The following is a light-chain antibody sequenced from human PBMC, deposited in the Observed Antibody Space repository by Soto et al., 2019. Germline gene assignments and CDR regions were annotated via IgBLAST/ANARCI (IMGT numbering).Light chain of an antibody. V-gene: IGLV2-14*01. Sequence: QSALTQPASVSGSPGQSINISCTGTSSDVGGYNYVSWYQQHPGKAPKLMIYDVTNRPSGVSNRFSGSKSGNTASLTISGLQAEDEAAYYCSSYTSSSTLGVIFGGGTKLAVL. CDR3: SSYTSSSTLGVI. CDR1: SSDVGGYNY. J-gene: IGLJ2*01. CDR2: DVT.